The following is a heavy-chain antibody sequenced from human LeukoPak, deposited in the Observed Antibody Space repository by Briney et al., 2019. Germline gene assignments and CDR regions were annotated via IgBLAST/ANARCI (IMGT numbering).Heavy chain of an antibody. CDR3: ARVEGGDTENWFDP. J-gene: IGHJ5*02. V-gene: IGHV4-38-2*02. CDR2: IYHSGST. CDR1: GGSISSYY. Sequence: SETLSLTCTVSGGSISSYYWSWIRQPPGKGLEWIGSIYHSGSTYYNPSLKSRVTISVDTSKNQFSLKLSSVTAADTAVYYCARVEGGDTENWFDPWGQGTLVTVSS. D-gene: IGHD3-16*01.